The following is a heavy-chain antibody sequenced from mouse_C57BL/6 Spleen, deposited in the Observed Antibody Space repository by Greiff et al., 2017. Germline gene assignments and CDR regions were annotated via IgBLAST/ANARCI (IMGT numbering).Heavy chain of an antibody. V-gene: IGHV3-6*01. CDR1: GYSITSGYY. Sequence: EVKLMESGPGLVKPSQSLSLTCSVTGYSITSGYYWNWIRQFPGNKLEWMGYISYDGSNNSNPSLKNRISITRDTSKNQFFLKLNSVTTEDTATYYCLKGDAMDYWGQGTSVTVSS. CDR2: ISYDGSN. J-gene: IGHJ4*01. CDR3: LKGDAMDY.